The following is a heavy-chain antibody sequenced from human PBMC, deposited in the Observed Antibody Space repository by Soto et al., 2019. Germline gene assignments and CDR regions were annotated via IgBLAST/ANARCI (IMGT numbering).Heavy chain of an antibody. CDR1: GGSFSGYY. CDR3: ARGAQRRYYYDSSGSYYYYYGMDV. D-gene: IGHD3-22*01. V-gene: IGHV4-34*01. J-gene: IGHJ6*02. CDR2: ISHSGST. Sequence: SETLSLTCAVYGGSFSGYYWSWIRQPPGKGLEWIGEISHSGSTNYNPSLKSRVTISVDTSKNQFSLKLSSVTAADTAVYYCARGAQRRYYYDSSGSYYYYYGMDVWGQGTTVTVSS.